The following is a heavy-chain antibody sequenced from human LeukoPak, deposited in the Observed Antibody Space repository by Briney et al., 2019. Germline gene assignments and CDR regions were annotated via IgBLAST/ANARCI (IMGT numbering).Heavy chain of an antibody. D-gene: IGHD5-18*01. J-gene: IGHJ4*02. V-gene: IGHV1-46*01. Sequence: ASVKGSCKASGYTFTKYDMNSVRQAPGQGLEWMGIINPSGGSTRYAQKFQGRVAMTRDTSTSTLYMELNSLRSEDTAVYYCAREDVDADSMDYWGQGTLVTVSS. CDR1: GYTFTKYD. CDR3: AREDVDADSMDY. CDR2: INPSGGST.